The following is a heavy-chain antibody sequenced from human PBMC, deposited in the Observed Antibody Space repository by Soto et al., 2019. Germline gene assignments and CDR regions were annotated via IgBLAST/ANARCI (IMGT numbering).Heavy chain of an antibody. V-gene: IGHV4-59*01. Sequence: QVQLQESGPGLVKPSETLSLTCTVSGGSISSYYWSWIRQPPGKGLEWIGYIYYSGSTNYNPSLKSRVTISVDTSKNHFSLKLSSVTAADPAVYYCARGSRGQVRFDPWGQGTLVTVSS. D-gene: IGHD3-10*01. CDR2: IYYSGST. CDR1: GGSISSYY. J-gene: IGHJ5*02. CDR3: ARGSRGQVRFDP.